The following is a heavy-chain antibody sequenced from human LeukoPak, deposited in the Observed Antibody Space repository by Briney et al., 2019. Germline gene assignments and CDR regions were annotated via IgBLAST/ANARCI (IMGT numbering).Heavy chain of an antibody. CDR3: THCATSWYDIHYFDY. Sequence: SGPTLVKPTQTLTLTCSFSGFSVSTSGEGVAWIRQPPGKALGWLSLIYWNDDARYSPSLRGRLTITKDTSKNQVVLTMTNVDPVDTATYYCTHCATSWYDIHYFDYWGQGILVTVSS. J-gene: IGHJ4*02. CDR2: IYWNDDA. V-gene: IGHV2-5*01. D-gene: IGHD6-13*01. CDR1: GFSVSTSGEG.